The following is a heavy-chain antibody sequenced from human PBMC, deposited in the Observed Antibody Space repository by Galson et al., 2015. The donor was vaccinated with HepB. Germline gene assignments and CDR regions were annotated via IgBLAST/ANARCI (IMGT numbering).Heavy chain of an antibody. CDR3: ASSQEPNHRRDCGGDCYSWWFDP. V-gene: IGHV1-69*13. D-gene: IGHD2-21*02. CDR2: IIPIFGTA. CDR1: GGAFSSYA. J-gene: IGHJ5*02. Sequence: SVKVSCKASGGAFSSYAISWVRQAPGQGLEWMGGIIPIFGTANYAQKFQGRVTITADESTSTAYMELSSLRSEDTAVYYCASSQEPNHRRDCGGDCYSWWFDPWGQGTLVTVSS.